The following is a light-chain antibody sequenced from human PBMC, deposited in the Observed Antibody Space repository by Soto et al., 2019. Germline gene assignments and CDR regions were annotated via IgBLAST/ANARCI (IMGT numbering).Light chain of an antibody. J-gene: IGKJ1*01. CDR1: QSVSIN. Sequence: EIILTQSPATLSVSPGERATLSCRASQSVSINLAWYQQKPGQAPRRLIYGASIRATGFPARFSGSGSGTEFTLTISSLQSEDFAVYYCQQYDTWPRTFGQGTKVEIK. V-gene: IGKV3-15*01. CDR3: QQYDTWPRT. CDR2: GAS.